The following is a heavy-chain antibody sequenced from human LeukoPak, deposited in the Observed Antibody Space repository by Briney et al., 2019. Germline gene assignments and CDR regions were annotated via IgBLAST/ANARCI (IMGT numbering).Heavy chain of an antibody. D-gene: IGHD1-1*01. CDR2: INPSAGSA. CDR1: GYPFTSYY. V-gene: IGHV1-46*01. J-gene: IGHJ2*01. CDR3: ARGYRWKLPDDL. Sequence: GASVNHSCKASGYPFTSYYMHWVRQAPGQGLEWMGMINPSAGSANYAQKFQGRVTMTRDTSTSTVYMELSGLRSEDTAVFYCARGYRWKLPDDLWGRGTLATVPS.